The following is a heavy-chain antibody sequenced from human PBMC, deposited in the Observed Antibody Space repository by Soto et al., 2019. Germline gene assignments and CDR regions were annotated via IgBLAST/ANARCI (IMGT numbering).Heavy chain of an antibody. CDR2: IIPMFGTV. CDR3: ASVGFP. Sequence: QVQLVQSGAEVRKPGSSVNVSCTASGGTFSSYAISWVRQAPGQGLEWMGGIIPMFGTVKYAQKLQDRVTITADESTSTAYMELSRLRSEDTAMYYCASVGFPWGQGTLVTVSS. J-gene: IGHJ5*02. V-gene: IGHV1-69*01. CDR1: GGTFSSYA. D-gene: IGHD1-26*01.